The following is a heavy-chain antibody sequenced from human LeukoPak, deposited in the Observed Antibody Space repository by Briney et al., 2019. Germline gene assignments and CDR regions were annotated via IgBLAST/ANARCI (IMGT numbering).Heavy chain of an antibody. CDR3: ARWGYYGSGGYFDY. CDR1: GFTFSSYS. D-gene: IGHD3-10*01. J-gene: IGHJ4*02. Sequence: SGGSLRLSCAASGFTFSSYSMNWVRQAPGKGLEWVSYISSSGSTIYYADSVKGRFTISRDNAKNSLYLQMNSLRAEDTAVYYCARWGYYGSGGYFDYWGQGTLVTVSS. CDR2: ISSSGSTI. V-gene: IGHV3-48*04.